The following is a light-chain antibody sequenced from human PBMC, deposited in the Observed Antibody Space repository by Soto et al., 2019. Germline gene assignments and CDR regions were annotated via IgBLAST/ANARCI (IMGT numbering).Light chain of an antibody. CDR2: EVS. CDR1: SSDVGAYNY. V-gene: IGLV2-14*01. CDR3: TSYTSISPYV. J-gene: IGLJ1*01. Sequence: QSVLTQPASVSGSPGQSITISCTGTSSDVGAYNYVSWYQQHPGKAPKLMIYEVSNRPAGVSNRSSGSKSGNTASLTISGLQAEDEADYYCTSYTSISPYVFGTGTKLTV.